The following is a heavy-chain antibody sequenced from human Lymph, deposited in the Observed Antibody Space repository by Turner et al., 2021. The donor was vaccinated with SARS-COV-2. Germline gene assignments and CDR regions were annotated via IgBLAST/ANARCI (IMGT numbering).Heavy chain of an antibody. CDR1: AGSISSYY. Sequence: QVQLQESGPGLVKPSETLSLTCTVSAGSISSYYWSWIRQPAGKGLEWIGYIYYSGSTNYNPSLKSGVTISVDTSKNQFSLKLSSVAAAGTAVYYCARGFDYWGQGTLVTVSS. CDR3: ARGFDY. J-gene: IGHJ4*02. V-gene: IGHV4-59*01. CDR2: IYYSGST.